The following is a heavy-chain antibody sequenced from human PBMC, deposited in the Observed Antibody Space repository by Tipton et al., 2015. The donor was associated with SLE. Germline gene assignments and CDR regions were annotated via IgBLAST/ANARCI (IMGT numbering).Heavy chain of an antibody. V-gene: IGHV4-30-2*01. J-gene: IGHJ3*01. CDR3: VRELDTFEV. CDR1: GGSISSGGYS. Sequence: TLSLTCAVSGGSISSGGYSWSWIRQPPGKGLEWIGYIYYSGSTYYNPSLSGRVTMSLDTSKNQFSLDLTSVTAADTAVYYCVRELDTFEVWGPGTLVTVSS. CDR2: IYYSGST.